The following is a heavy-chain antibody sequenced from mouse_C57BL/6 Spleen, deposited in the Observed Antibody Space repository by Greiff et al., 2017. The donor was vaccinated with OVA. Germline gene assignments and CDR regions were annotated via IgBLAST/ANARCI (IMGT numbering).Heavy chain of an antibody. D-gene: IGHD1-1*01. CDR2: IYPGDGDT. V-gene: IGHV1-80*01. CDR3: ASFITTYFDY. Sequence: VQVVESGAELVKPGASVKISCKASGYAFSSYWMNWVKQRPGKGLEWIGQIYPGDGDTNYNGKFKGKATLTADKSSSTAYMQLSSLTSEDSAVYFCASFITTYFDYWGQGTTLTVSS. J-gene: IGHJ2*01. CDR1: GYAFSSYW.